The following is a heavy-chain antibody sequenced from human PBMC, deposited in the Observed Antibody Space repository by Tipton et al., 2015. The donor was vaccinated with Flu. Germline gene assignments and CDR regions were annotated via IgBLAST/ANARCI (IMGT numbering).Heavy chain of an antibody. CDR2: IYYSGST. CDR1: GGSISSSSYY. D-gene: IGHD2-15*01. Sequence: TLSLTCTVSGGSISSSSYYWGWIRQPPGKGLDWIGSIYYSGSTYYNPSLKSRVTISVDTSKNQFSLKLSSVTAADTAVYYCARSDVVAATLDAFDIWGQGTMVTVSS. V-gene: IGHV4-39*07. CDR3: ARSDVVAATLDAFDI. J-gene: IGHJ3*02.